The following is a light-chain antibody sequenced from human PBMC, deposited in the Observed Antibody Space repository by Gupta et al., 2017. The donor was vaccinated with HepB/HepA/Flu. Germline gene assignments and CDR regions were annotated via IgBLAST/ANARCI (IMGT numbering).Light chain of an antibody. CDR1: TGAVTSGNY. Sequence: QTVGTQEPSLTVSPGGTVTLTCAASTGAVTSGNYPNWFQQKPGQAPRVLSYSTRNKHSWTPARFSGSFCGGKAALTLSNVQPEDEADYYCLLHKGTVNYWVFGGGTKLTVL. J-gene: IGLJ3*02. V-gene: IGLV7-43*01. CDR2: STR. CDR3: LLHKGTVNYWV.